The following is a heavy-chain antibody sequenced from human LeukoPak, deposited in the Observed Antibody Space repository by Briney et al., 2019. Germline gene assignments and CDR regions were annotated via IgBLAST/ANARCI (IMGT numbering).Heavy chain of an antibody. J-gene: IGHJ6*03. Sequence: SETLSLTCSVSGGSISRTGYYWGWIRQPPGKGLEWIGSISYSGTTYYNPSLKSRVTISVDTSKNQFSLKVNSVTAADTAVFYCARYGSGSYHYMDVWGKGTRVTISS. V-gene: IGHV4-39*01. CDR1: GGSISRTGYY. CDR3: ARYGSGSYHYMDV. CDR2: ISYSGTT. D-gene: IGHD3-10*01.